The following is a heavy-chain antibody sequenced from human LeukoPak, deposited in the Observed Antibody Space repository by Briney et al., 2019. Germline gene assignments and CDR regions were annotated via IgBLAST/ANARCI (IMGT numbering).Heavy chain of an antibody. Sequence: SVKVSCKASRGTFSNYAISWVRQAPGQGLEWMGGIIPIFGTANFTQKFQGRVTITADKSTSTAYMELSSLRSEDTAVYYCARSSFYSLLSAIDVNLGLDYWGQGLQVTVSS. D-gene: IGHD3-3*01. CDR3: ARSSFYSLLSAIDVNLGLDY. J-gene: IGHJ4*02. CDR1: RGTFSNYA. V-gene: IGHV1-69*06. CDR2: IIPIFGTA.